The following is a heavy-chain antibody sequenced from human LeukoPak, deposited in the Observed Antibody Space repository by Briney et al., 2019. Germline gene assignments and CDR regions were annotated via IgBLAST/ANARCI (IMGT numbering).Heavy chain of an antibody. J-gene: IGHJ4*02. CDR3: ARGTMTTVTYYFDY. CDR1: GGSISSYY. D-gene: IGHD4-17*01. Sequence: SETLSLTCTVSGGSISSYYWSWIRQPPGKGLEWIGEINHSGSTNYNPSLKSRVTISVDTSKNQFSLKLSSVTAADTAVYYCARGTMTTVTYYFDYWGQGTLVTVSS. V-gene: IGHV4-34*01. CDR2: INHSGST.